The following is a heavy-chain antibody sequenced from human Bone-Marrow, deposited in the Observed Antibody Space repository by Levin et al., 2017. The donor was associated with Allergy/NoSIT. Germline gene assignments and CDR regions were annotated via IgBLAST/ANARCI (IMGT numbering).Heavy chain of an antibody. Sequence: GGSLRLSCAVSGFTFDSYTINWVRQAPGKGLEWVSSISGRGTYTYYADSVKGRFTISRDNAKNSLYLQISSLKAEDTAVYYCARTLQHHTRKPYFDHWGQGTLVTVSS. V-gene: IGHV3-21*01. CDR3: ARTLQHHTRKPYFDH. CDR2: ISGRGTYT. D-gene: IGHD5-18*01. CDR1: GFTFDSYT. J-gene: IGHJ4*02.